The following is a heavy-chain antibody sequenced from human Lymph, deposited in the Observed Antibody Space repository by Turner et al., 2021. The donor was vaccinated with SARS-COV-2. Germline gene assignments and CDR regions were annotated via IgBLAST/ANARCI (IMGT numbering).Heavy chain of an antibody. D-gene: IGHD5-18*01. J-gene: IGHJ4*02. CDR3: AKEGDTAMVNFDY. V-gene: IGHV3-23*01. CDR1: GYTFSSYA. Sequence: EVQLLESGGGLVQPGGSLRLSCAASGYTFSSYAMSWVRQAPGKGLGWGSAISGSGGSTYYADSVKGRFTISRDNSKNTLYLQMNSLRAEDTAVYYCAKEGDTAMVNFDYWGQGTLVTVSS. CDR2: ISGSGGST.